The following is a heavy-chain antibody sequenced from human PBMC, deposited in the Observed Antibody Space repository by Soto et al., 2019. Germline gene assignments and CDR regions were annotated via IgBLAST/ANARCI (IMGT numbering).Heavy chain of an antibody. D-gene: IGHD1-26*01. CDR1: GDSIGSYY. J-gene: IGHJ4*02. V-gene: IGHV4-59*08. CDR2: IHHSGNS. CDR3: ARREIRGATFDY. Sequence: QVQLQESGPGLVKPSETLSLTCIVSGDSIGSYYWNWIRQPPGKGLEWIGYIHHSGNSNYKSFFKNRVTISVYTSKNQFSLRLTSVSAADTAVYFCARREIRGATFDYWGQGTLVTVAS.